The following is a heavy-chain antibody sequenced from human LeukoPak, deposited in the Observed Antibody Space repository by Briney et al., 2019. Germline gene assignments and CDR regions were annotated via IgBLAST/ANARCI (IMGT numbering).Heavy chain of an antibody. CDR2: INPSGGSA. V-gene: IGHV1-46*01. CDR1: GYTFTGYL. Sequence: GASVKVSCKASGYTFTGYLIHWVRQAPGQGLEWMGIINPSGGSAAYAQKFQGRVTMTRDTSTSTVYMDLSSLRSEDTAVYYCARNPNDGYSYALNWGQGTLVTVSS. J-gene: IGHJ4*02. CDR3: ARNPNDGYSYALN. D-gene: IGHD5-18*01.